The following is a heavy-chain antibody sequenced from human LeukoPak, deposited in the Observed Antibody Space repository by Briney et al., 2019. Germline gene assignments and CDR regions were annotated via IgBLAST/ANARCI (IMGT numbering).Heavy chain of an antibody. Sequence: PGGSLRLSCAASGFTFSSYWMHWVRQAPGKGLEWVSVIYSGGSTYYADSVKGRFTISRDNSKNTPYLQMNSLRAEDTAVYYCAREDSELWFGEFPNYFDYWGQGTLVTVSS. CDR3: AREDSELWFGEFPNYFDY. CDR1: GFTFSSYW. J-gene: IGHJ4*02. V-gene: IGHV3-66*01. CDR2: IYSGGST. D-gene: IGHD3-10*01.